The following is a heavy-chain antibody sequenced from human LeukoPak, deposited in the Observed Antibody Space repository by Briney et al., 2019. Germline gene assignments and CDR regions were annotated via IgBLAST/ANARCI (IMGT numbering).Heavy chain of an antibody. Sequence: GGSLRLSCAASGFIFSDYAMSWVRQAPGKGLEWVSAISGGGGSTYYADSVKGRFTISRDNSKNTLYLQVNSLRAEDTAVYYCAKALYYYDSSDSFDYWGQEPWSPSPQ. CDR3: AKALYYYDSSDSFDY. CDR2: ISGGGGST. J-gene: IGHJ4*01. D-gene: IGHD3-22*01. CDR1: GFIFSDYA. V-gene: IGHV3-23*01.